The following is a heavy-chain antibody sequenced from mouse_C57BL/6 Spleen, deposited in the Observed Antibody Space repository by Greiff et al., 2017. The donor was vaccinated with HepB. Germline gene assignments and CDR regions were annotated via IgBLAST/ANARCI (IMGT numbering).Heavy chain of an antibody. CDR1: GFTFSDYY. V-gene: IGHV5-16*01. Sequence: EVQRVESEGGLVQPGSSMKLSSTASGFTFSDYYMAWVRQVPEKGLEWVANINYDGSSTYYLDSLKSRFIISRDNAKNILYLQMSSLKSEDTATYYCARVYGSSFDYWGQGTTLTVSS. CDR2: INYDGSST. J-gene: IGHJ2*01. CDR3: ARVYGSSFDY. D-gene: IGHD1-1*01.